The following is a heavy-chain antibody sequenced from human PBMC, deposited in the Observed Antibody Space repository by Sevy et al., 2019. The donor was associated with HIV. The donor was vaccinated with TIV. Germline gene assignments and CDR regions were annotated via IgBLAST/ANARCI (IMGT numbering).Heavy chain of an antibody. J-gene: IGHJ3*02. D-gene: IGHD3-22*01. V-gene: IGHV3-53*01. CDR3: ARGATFYSDSSGRVLSVLGAFDI. Sequence: GGSLRLSCAASGFTFSIYAMSWVRQAPGKGLEWVSIIFSGGGTYYADSVQGRFTISRDNSKNMVYLQMNSLRAEDTAVFYCARGATFYSDSSGRVLSVLGAFDIWGRGTMVTVSS. CDR1: GFTFSIYA. CDR2: IFSGGGT.